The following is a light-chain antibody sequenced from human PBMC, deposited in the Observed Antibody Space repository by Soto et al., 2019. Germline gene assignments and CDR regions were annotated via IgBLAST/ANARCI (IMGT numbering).Light chain of an antibody. Sequence: VLTQSPLSLPVTLGQPASVSCRSNQSLVHSDGNTYLNWYVQKPGQSPQLLIYFGSNRAPGVPDRFSGSGSGTDFTLKINRVEAEDVGTYYCMQALQSLTFGQGTRLEIK. CDR1: QSLVHSDGNTY. CDR2: FGS. J-gene: IGKJ5*01. V-gene: IGKV2-28*01. CDR3: MQALQSLT.